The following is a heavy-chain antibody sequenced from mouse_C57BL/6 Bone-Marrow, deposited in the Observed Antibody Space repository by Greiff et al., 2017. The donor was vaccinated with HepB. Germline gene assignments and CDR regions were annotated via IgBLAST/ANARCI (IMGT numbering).Heavy chain of an antibody. D-gene: IGHD2-4*01. V-gene: IGHV1-50*01. CDR1: GYTFTSYW. CDR3: ARWGDYDGFDY. CDR2: IDPSDSYT. J-gene: IGHJ2*01. Sequence: QVQLQQPGAELVKPGASVKLSCKASGYTFTSYWMQWVKQRPGQGLEWIGEIDPSDSYTNYNQKFKGKATLTVDPSSSTAYMQLSSLTSEDSAVYYCARWGDYDGFDYWGQGTTLTVSS.